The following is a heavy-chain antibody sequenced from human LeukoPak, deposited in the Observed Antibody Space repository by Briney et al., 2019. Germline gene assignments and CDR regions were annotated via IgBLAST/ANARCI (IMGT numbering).Heavy chain of an antibody. J-gene: IGHJ5*02. D-gene: IGHD5-24*01. V-gene: IGHV4-39*07. CDR3: ARERRDGYNFYWFDP. Sequence: SETLSLTCTVSGGSISSSSYYWGWIRQPPGKGLEWIGSIYYSGSTYYNPSLKSRVTISVDTSKNQFSLKLSSVTAADTAVYYCARERRDGYNFYWFDPWGQGTLVTVSS. CDR1: GGSISSSSYY. CDR2: IYYSGST.